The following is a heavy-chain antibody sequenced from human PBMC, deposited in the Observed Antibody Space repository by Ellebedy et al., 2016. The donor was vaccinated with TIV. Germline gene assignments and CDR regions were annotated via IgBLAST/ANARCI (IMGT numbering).Heavy chain of an antibody. CDR2: IHPNTGNP. Sequence: AASVKVSCKASGFTFSNYAINWVRQAPGQGLEWMGWIHPNTGNPTFAQGFTGRFVFSLDTSVSTAYLEISSLKAEDTAVYYCARIGELVSGMSREDYWGQGTLVTVSS. CDR3: ARIGELVSGMSREDY. V-gene: IGHV7-4-1*02. CDR1: GFTFSNYA. J-gene: IGHJ4*02. D-gene: IGHD3-10*01.